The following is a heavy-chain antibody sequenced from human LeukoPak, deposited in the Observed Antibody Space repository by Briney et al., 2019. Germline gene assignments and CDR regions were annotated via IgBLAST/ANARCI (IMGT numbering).Heavy chain of an antibody. Sequence: SETLSLTCTVSGGSISSYYWSWIRQPPGKGLEWIGYIYYSGSTNYSPSLKSRVTISVDTSKNQFSLKLSSVTAADTAVYYCAATLIAATFDYWGQGTLVTVSS. V-gene: IGHV4-59*01. D-gene: IGHD6-25*01. CDR3: AATLIAATFDY. J-gene: IGHJ4*02. CDR2: IYYSGST. CDR1: GGSISSYY.